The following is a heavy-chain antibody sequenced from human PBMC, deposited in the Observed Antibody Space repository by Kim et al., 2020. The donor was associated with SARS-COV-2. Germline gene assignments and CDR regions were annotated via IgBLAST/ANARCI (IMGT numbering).Heavy chain of an antibody. CDR3: ARDRPSLYSSSSGGPVY. CDR1: GFTFSSYW. D-gene: IGHD6-13*01. J-gene: IGHJ4*02. Sequence: GGSLRLSCAASGFTFSSYWMSWVRQAPGKGLEWVANIKQDGSEKYYVDSVKGRFTISRDNAQNSLYLQMNSLRAEDTAVYYCARDRPSLYSSSSGGPVYWGQGTLVTVSS. V-gene: IGHV3-7*03. CDR2: IKQDGSEK.